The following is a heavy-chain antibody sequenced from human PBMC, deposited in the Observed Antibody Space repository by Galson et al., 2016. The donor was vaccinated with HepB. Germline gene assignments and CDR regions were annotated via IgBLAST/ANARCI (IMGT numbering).Heavy chain of an antibody. Sequence: SETLSLTCAVYGGSFSGYYWRWIRQPPGKGLEWIGEINHSGSTNYNPSLKSRVTISVDTSKNQFSLKLSSVTAADTAVYYCARGDNPDYGDYASAYYYMDVWGKGTTVTVSS. J-gene: IGHJ6*03. V-gene: IGHV4-34*01. CDR1: GGSFSGYY. CDR2: INHSGST. D-gene: IGHD4-17*01. CDR3: ARGDNPDYGDYASAYYYMDV.